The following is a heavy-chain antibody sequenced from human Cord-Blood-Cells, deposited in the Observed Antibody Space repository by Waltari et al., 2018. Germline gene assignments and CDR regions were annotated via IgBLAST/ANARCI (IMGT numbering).Heavy chain of an antibody. CDR2: IIPIFGTA. Sequence: QVQLVQSGAEVKKPGSSVKVSCKASGGTFSSYAISWVRQAPGPGLEWMGGIIPIFGTANYAQKFQGRVTITADESTSTAYMELSSLRSEDTAVYYCARGRRRYCSSTSCPDAFDIWGQGTMVTVSS. D-gene: IGHD2-2*01. CDR3: ARGRRRYCSSTSCPDAFDI. CDR1: GGTFSSYA. V-gene: IGHV1-69*01. J-gene: IGHJ3*02.